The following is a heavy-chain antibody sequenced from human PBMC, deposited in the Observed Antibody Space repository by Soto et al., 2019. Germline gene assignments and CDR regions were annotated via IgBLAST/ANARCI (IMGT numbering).Heavy chain of an antibody. Sequence: QVYLVESGGGVVQPGRSLRLSCAVSGLTFSSYGLHWVRQAPGKGLEWVAVISYDGSKKYYADSVKGRFTISRDNSKNTVYLQMNSLRPVDTAVYSCAKSSTAEYYYYGMDVWGQGTTVTVSS. CDR3: AKSSTAEYYYYGMDV. CDR2: ISYDGSKK. V-gene: IGHV3-30*18. D-gene: IGHD4-4*01. J-gene: IGHJ6*02. CDR1: GLTFSSYG.